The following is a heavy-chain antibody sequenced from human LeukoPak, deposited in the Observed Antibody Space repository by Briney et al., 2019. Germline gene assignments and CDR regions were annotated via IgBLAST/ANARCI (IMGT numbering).Heavy chain of an antibody. V-gene: IGHV3-43*01. Sequence: PGGSLRLSCAASGFSFQDYTMHWVRQPPGKGLEWVSQISWSGGTTYYADSVKGRFAISRDNSRNSLYLQMNSLRTEDTALYYCAKERIGGSLDYWGQGTLLTVSS. D-gene: IGHD3-10*01. CDR1: GFSFQDYT. CDR2: ISWSGGTT. J-gene: IGHJ4*02. CDR3: AKERIGGSLDY.